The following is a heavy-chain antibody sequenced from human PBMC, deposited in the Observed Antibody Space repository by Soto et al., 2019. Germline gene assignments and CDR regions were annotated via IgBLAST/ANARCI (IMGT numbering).Heavy chain of an antibody. V-gene: IGHV3-15*01. Sequence: EVQLVESGGGLVKPGESLRLSCAASGFTFSNAWMSWVRQAPGKELEWVGRIKTKADAETTDYAAPVKGRFTMSRDDSKSTPYLQINRIKTDDTVLYYCTTDGANSVSDP. CDR1: GFTFSNAW. J-gene: IGHJ5*02. CDR3: TTDGANSVSDP. D-gene: IGHD2-15*01. CDR2: IKTKADAETT.